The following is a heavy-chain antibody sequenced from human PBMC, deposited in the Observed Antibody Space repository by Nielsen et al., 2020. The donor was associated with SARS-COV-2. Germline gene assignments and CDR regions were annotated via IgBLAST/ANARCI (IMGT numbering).Heavy chain of an antibody. J-gene: IGHJ4*02. CDR3: ARGDGWYYDSSGYDY. CDR1: GGTFSSYA. CDR2: IIPIFGTA. Sequence: SVKVSCKASGGTFSSYAISRVRQAPGQGLEWMGGIIPIFGTANYAQKFQGRVTITADKSTSTAYMELSSLRSEDTAVYYCARGDGWYYDSSGYDYWGQGTLVTVSS. V-gene: IGHV1-69*06. D-gene: IGHD3-22*01.